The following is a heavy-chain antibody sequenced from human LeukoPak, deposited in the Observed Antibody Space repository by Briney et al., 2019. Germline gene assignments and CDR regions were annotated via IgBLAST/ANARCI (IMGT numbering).Heavy chain of an antibody. CDR2: IIPIFGTA. J-gene: IGHJ5*02. V-gene: IGHV1-69*13. CDR3: AREYSSSSGIVFDP. D-gene: IGHD6-6*01. CDR1: GGTFSSYA. Sequence: GASVKVSCKASGGTFSSYAISWVRQAPGQGLEWMGGIIPIFGTANYAQKFQGRVTIAADESTSTAYMELSSLRSEDTAVYYCAREYSSSSGIVFDPWGQGTLVTVSS.